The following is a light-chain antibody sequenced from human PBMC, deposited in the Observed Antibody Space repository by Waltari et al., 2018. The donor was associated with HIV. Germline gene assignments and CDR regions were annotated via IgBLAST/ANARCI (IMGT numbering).Light chain of an antibody. Sequence: QSALTQPPPVSRSPPQSLTIPRSRLTSNIAYYNYVPWYQQHSDNAPKLIINGVTQRPSGVSSRFSGSKSGNTASLTISGLQAEDEADYYCSSYTGITTLLYVFGSGTKVTVL. CDR3: SSYTGITTLLYV. V-gene: IGLV2-14*01. CDR1: TSNIAYYNY. J-gene: IGLJ1*01. CDR2: GVT.